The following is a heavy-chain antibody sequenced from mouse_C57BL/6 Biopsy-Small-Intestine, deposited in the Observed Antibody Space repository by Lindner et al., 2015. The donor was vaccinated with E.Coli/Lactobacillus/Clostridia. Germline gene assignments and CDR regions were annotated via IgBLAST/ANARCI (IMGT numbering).Heavy chain of an antibody. D-gene: IGHD2-2*01. CDR2: ISGGSSTI. CDR1: GFTFSDYG. Sequence: VQLQEVWGGLVKPGGSLKLSCAASGFTFSDYGMHWVRQAPEEGLEWVAYISGGSSTIYYADTVKGRFTISRDNAKNTLFLQMTSLRSEDTAMYYCARRRMVTTRVYYAMDYWGQGTSVTVSS. J-gene: IGHJ4*01. CDR3: ARRRMVTTRVYYAMDY. V-gene: IGHV5-17*01.